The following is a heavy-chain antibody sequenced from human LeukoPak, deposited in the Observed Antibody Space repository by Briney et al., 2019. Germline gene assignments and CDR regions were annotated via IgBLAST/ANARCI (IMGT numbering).Heavy chain of an antibody. CDR2: ISYDGSNK. CDR1: GYTFTSYG. D-gene: IGHD3-10*01. CDR3: AKDRPFGSGIDY. J-gene: IGHJ4*02. V-gene: IGHV3-30*18. Sequence: SCKASGYTFTSYGISWVRQAPGRGLEWVAVISYDGSNKYYADSVKGRFTISRDNSKNTLYLQMNSLRAEDTAVYYCAKDRPFGSGIDYWGQGTLVTVSS.